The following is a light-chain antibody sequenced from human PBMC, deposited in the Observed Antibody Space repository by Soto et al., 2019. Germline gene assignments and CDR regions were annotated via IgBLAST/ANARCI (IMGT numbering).Light chain of an antibody. CDR2: GVS. J-gene: IGKJ1*01. V-gene: IGKV2D-29*01. CDR3: MQTANLPWT. CDR1: QSLLHSDGKND. Sequence: INRQTASISCKSSQSLLHSDGKNDLYWYLKKPGQPPQLLIYGVSNRFCGVSDRFSGGGSGTDFTLTIIRVEPEDAGAFYCMQTANLPWTFGQGTQVDIK.